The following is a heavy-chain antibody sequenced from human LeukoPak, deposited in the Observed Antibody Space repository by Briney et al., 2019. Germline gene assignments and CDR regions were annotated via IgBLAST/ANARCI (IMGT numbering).Heavy chain of an antibody. V-gene: IGHV3-74*01. J-gene: IGHJ4*02. D-gene: IGHD2-2*01. CDR3: ARPIGGSTAYDY. Sequence: GGSLRLSCAASGFTFSSYWMHWVRQAPGKGLVWVSRINTDGSITNYADSVKGRFTISRDNAKNTLYLQMNSLRVEDTAVNYCARPIGGSTAYDYWGQGSLVTVSS. CDR1: GFTFSSYW. CDR2: INTDGSIT.